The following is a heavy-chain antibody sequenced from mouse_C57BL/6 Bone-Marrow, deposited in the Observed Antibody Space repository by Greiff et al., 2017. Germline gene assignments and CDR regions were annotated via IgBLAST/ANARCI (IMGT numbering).Heavy chain of an antibody. CDR3: AAYSNYGAY. D-gene: IGHD2-5*01. CDR1: GYTFTSYG. Sequence: QVQLLQSGAELARPGASVKLSCKASGYTFTSYGISWVKQRTGQGLEWIGEIYPRSGNTYYNEKFKGKATLTADKSSSTAYMELRSLTSEDSAVYFCAAYSNYGAYWGQGTLVTVSA. J-gene: IGHJ3*01. CDR2: IYPRSGNT. V-gene: IGHV1-81*01.